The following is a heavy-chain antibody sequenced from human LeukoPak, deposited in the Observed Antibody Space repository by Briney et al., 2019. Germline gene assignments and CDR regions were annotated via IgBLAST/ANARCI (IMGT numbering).Heavy chain of an antibody. D-gene: IGHD1-26*01. CDR1: GYTFTGYY. Sequence: GASVKVSCKASGYTFTGYYMHWVRQAPGQGLEWMGWMNPNSGNTGYAQKFQGRVTMTRNTSISTAYMELSSLRSEDTAVYYCARADVGATDYWGQGTLVTVSS. CDR3: ARADVGATDY. CDR2: MNPNSGNT. J-gene: IGHJ4*02. V-gene: IGHV1-8*02.